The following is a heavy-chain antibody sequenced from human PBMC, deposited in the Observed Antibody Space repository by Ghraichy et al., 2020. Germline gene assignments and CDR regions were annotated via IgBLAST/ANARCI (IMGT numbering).Heavy chain of an antibody. CDR2: IKQDGSEK. CDR1: GFTFSSYW. J-gene: IGHJ4*02. V-gene: IGHV3-7*01. D-gene: IGHD6-19*01. CDR3: ARGGSGWYSGGGGLYYFDY. Sequence: GGSLRLSCAASGFTFSSYWMSWVRQAPGKGLEWVANIKQDGSEKYYVDSVKGRFTISRDNAKNSLYLQMNSLRAEDTAVYYCARGGSGWYSGGGGLYYFDYWGQGTLVTVSS.